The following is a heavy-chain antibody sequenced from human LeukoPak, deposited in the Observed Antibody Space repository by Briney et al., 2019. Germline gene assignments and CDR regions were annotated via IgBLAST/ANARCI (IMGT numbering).Heavy chain of an antibody. CDR3: AKDRRGYSYGYDAFDI. Sequence: GGSLRLSCAASGFTFSSYGMHWVRQAPGKGLEWVAFIRYDGSNKYYADFVKGRFTISRDNSKNTLYLQMNSLRAEDTAVYYCAKDRRGYSYGYDAFDIWGQGTMVTVSS. J-gene: IGHJ3*02. CDR1: GFTFSSYG. D-gene: IGHD5-18*01. CDR2: IRYDGSNK. V-gene: IGHV3-30*02.